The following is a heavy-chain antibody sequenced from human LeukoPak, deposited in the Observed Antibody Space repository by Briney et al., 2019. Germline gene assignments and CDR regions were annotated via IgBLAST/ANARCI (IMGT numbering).Heavy chain of an antibody. CDR3: AKDRYGDYGPFDN. D-gene: IGHD4-17*01. CDR1: GFTFSNYA. J-gene: IGHJ3*02. Sequence: GGSLRLSCTASGFTFSNYAMIWGRQAPGKGLEWVALIPSDGSYTYYADSVKGRFTISRDNSKNTLSLQMNSVRPDDTAVYYCAKDRYGDYGPFDNWGQGTMVTVSS. V-gene: IGHV3-30*18. CDR2: IPSDGSYT.